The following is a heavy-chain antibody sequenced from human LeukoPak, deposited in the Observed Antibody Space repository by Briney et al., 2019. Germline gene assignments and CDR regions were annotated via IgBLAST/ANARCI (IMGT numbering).Heavy chain of an antibody. D-gene: IGHD4-23*01. CDR3: AREDSTVVAYDY. CDR1: GGSISSGSYY. CDR2: IYTSGST. V-gene: IGHV4-61*02. J-gene: IGHJ4*02. Sequence: SQTLSLTCTVSGGSISSGSYYWSWIRQPAGKGLEWIGRIYTSGSTNYNPSLKNRVTISVDTSKNQFSLKLSSVTAADTAVYYCAREDSTVVAYDYWGQGTLVTVSS.